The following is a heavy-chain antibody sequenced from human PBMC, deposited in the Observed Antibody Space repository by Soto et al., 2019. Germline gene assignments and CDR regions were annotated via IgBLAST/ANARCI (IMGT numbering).Heavy chain of an antibody. V-gene: IGHV4-59*01. CDR2: IYYSGST. D-gene: IGHD3-10*01. Sequence: ETNSHSYTVSDFNSSSYCWRRISQTPGKGLEWIGYIYYSGSTNYNPSLKSRVTISVDTSKNQFSLKLSSVTAADTAVYYCASQEGHYPSTFDYWGQGTLVSVSS. CDR1: DFNSSSYC. J-gene: IGHJ4*02. CDR3: ASQEGHYPSTFDY.